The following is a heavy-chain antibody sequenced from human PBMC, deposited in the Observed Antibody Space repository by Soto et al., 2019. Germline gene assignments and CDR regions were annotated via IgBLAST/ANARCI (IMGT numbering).Heavy chain of an antibody. V-gene: IGHV5-10-1*01. CDR1: GYSFTSYW. CDR2: IDPSDSYT. D-gene: IGHD3-3*01. J-gene: IGHJ6*02. CDR3: ARLVYERFLEWFPQGYYYGMDV. Sequence: GESLKISCKGSGYSFTSYWISWVRQMPGKGLEWMGRIDPSDSYTNYSPSFQGHVTISADKSISTSYLQWSSLKASATAMYYCARLVYERFLEWFPQGYYYGMDVWGQGTTVTVSS.